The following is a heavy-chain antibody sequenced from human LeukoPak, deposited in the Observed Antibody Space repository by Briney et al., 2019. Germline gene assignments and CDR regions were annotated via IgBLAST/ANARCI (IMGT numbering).Heavy chain of an antibody. V-gene: IGHV3-7*01. CDR2: IKQDGSEK. D-gene: IGHD3-10*01. J-gene: IGHJ3*02. Sequence: GGSLRLSCAASGFIFFAYGMTWVRQAPGKGLEWVANIKQDGSEKYYVDSVKGRFTISRDNAKNSLYLQMNSLRAEDTAVYYCARKRGHDAFDIWGQGTMVTVSS. CDR3: ARKRGHDAFDI. CDR1: GFIFFAYG.